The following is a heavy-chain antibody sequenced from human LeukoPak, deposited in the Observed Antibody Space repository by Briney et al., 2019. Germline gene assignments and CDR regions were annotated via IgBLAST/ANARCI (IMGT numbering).Heavy chain of an antibody. D-gene: IGHD6-6*01. J-gene: IGHJ4*02. CDR1: GFTFSDYY. CDR3: ARDRYSSSSENFDY. CDR2: ISSSGSTI. Sequence: GGSLRLSCAASGFTFSDYYMSWIRQAPGKGLEWVSYISSSGSTIYYADSVKGRFTTSRDNAKNSLYLQMNSLRAEDTAVYYCARDRYSSSSENFDYWGQGTLVTVS. V-gene: IGHV3-11*01.